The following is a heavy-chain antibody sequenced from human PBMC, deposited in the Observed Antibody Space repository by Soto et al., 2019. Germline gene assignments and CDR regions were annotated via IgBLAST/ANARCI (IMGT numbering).Heavy chain of an antibody. J-gene: IGHJ6*02. CDR3: AADASVVTMVRGVKNYYYYGMDV. Sequence: SVKVSCKASGFTFTSSAVQWVRQARGQRLEWIGWIVVGSGNTNYAQKFQERVTITRDMSTSTAYMELSSLRSEDTAVYYCAADASVVTMVRGVKNYYYYGMDVWGQGTTVTVSS. V-gene: IGHV1-58*01. D-gene: IGHD3-10*01. CDR2: IVVGSGNT. CDR1: GFTFTSSA.